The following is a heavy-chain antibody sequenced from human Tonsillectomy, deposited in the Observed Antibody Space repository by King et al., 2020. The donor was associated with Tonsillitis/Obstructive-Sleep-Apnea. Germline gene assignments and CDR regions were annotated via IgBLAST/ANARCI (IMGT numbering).Heavy chain of an antibody. CDR3: AKASMTTQMDEGYFDY. Sequence: VKLVESGGGLVQPGGSLRLSCAASGFTFSSYAMSWVRQAPGKGLEWVSAISGSGGSTYYADSVKGRFTISRDNSKNTLYLQMNSLRAEDTAVYYCAKASMTTQMDEGYFDYWGQGTLVTVSS. J-gene: IGHJ4*02. CDR1: GFTFSSYA. D-gene: IGHD4-11*01. V-gene: IGHV3-23*04. CDR2: ISGSGGST.